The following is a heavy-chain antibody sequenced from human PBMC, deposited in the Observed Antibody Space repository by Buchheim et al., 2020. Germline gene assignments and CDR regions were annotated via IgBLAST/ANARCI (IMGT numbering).Heavy chain of an antibody. CDR2: FYYSGST. V-gene: IGHV4-31*03. CDR3: ARAVLGGNYYYYYMDV. Sequence: QVQLQESGPGLVKPSQTLSLTCTVSGGSISSGGYYWSWIRQHPGKGLEWIGYFYYSGSTYFLPSLKIRVTISVDTSNNQFYLKVTSVTAADTAMYYCARAVLGGNYYYYYMDVWGKGST. J-gene: IGHJ6*03. CDR1: GGSISSGGYY. D-gene: IGHD3-3*01.